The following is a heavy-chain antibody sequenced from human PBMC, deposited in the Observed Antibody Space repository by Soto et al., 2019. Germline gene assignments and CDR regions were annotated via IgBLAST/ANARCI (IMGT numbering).Heavy chain of an antibody. CDR2: INHSGST. Sequence: SETLSLTCAVYDGSFSGYYWNWIRQPPGKGLEWIGEINHSGSTNYNPSLKSRVTISVDTSKNQFSLKLSSVTAADTAVYYCARGSRGGSGYTGVWSRARSYYYMTVWDKGSTVTVSS. D-gene: IGHD6-13*01. CDR3: ARGSRGGSGYTGVWSRARSYYYMTV. V-gene: IGHV4-34*01. J-gene: IGHJ6*03. CDR1: DGSFSGYY.